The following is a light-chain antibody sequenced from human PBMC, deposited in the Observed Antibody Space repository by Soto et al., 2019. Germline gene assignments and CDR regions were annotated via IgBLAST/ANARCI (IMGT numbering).Light chain of an antibody. CDR2: SAS. J-gene: IGKJ4*01. CDR3: QQSHSAPLT. CDR1: QTISTF. V-gene: IGKV1-39*01. Sequence: DIQMTQSPSSLSASLGDRVSIACRASQTISTFLAWYQQKPGKAPESLIYSASSLQSGVPSRFSGSGSGTDFTLTISGLQPEDSATYYCQQSHSAPLTFGGGTKVEIK.